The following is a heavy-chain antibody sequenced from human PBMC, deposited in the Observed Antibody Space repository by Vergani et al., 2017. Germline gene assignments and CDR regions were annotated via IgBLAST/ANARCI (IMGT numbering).Heavy chain of an antibody. CDR1: GFTFDDYA. J-gene: IGHJ4*02. Sequence: EVQLVESGGGLVQPGRSLRLSCAASGFTFDDYAMHWVRQAPGKGLEWVSGISWNSGSTGYADSVKGRFTISRDNAKNSLYLQMNSLRAEDTALYYCARGEGWLQFGDYFDYWGQGTLVTVSS. CDR3: ARGEGWLQFGDYFDY. D-gene: IGHD5-24*01. V-gene: IGHV3-9*01. CDR2: ISWNSGST.